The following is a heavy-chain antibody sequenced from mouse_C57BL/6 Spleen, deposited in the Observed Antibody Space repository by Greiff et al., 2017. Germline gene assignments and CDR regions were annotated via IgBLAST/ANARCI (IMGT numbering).Heavy chain of an antibody. D-gene: IGHD2-10*02. J-gene: IGHJ4*01. Sequence: VQLKESGPELVKPGASVKISCKASGYSFTDYNMNWVKQSNGKSLEWIGVINPNHGTTSYNQKFKGKATLTVDQSSSTAYMQLNSLTSEDSAVYYCARGYGNYFYAMDYWGQGTSVTVSS. CDR2: INPNHGTT. CDR3: ARGYGNYFYAMDY. CDR1: GYSFTDYN. V-gene: IGHV1-39*01.